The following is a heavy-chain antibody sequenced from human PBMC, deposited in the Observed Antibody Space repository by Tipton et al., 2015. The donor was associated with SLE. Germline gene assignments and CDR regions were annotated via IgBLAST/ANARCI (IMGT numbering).Heavy chain of an antibody. CDR1: GGSITSHS. V-gene: IGHV4-59*07. D-gene: IGHD6-6*01. Sequence: PGLVKPSDTLSLTCTVSGGSITSHSWSWIRQPPGKGLEWIGYIFYGGHTDYNPSLESRVSISMNTSQNQFSLRLTSVTAADTAVYFCARWYSRSSYFFDFWGQGMLVTVSS. CDR2: IFYGGHT. J-gene: IGHJ4*02. CDR3: ARWYSRSSYFFDF.